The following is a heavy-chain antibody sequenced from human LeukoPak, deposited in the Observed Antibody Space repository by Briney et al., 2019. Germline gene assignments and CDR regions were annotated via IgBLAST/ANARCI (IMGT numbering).Heavy chain of an antibody. J-gene: IGHJ6*02. V-gene: IGHV1-8*01. Sequence: ASVKVSCKASGYTFTSYDINWVRQATGQGLEWMGWMNPNSGNTGYAQKFQGRVTMTRNTSISTAYMELSSLRSEDTAVYYCARGHIAAAGTEGYYYCGMDVWGQGTTVTVSS. CDR2: MNPNSGNT. CDR3: ARGHIAAAGTEGYYYCGMDV. D-gene: IGHD6-13*01. CDR1: GYTFTSYD.